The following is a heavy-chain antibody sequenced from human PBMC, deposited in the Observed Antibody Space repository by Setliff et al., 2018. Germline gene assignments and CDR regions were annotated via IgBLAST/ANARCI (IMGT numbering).Heavy chain of an antibody. CDR2: ISSSSSYI. V-gene: IGHV3-21*06. CDR3: ARDKLRFLENWFDP. J-gene: IGHJ5*02. CDR1: GFTFSSYS. Sequence: GGSLRLSCAASGFTFSSYSMNWVRQAPGKGLEWVSSISSSSSYIYYVDSVKGRFTMSRDNAKNSLYLQMNSLRDEDTAVYYCARDKLRFLENWFDPWGQGTLVTVSS. D-gene: IGHD3-3*01.